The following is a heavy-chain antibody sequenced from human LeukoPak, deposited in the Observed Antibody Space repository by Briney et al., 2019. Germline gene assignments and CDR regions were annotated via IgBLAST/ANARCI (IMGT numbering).Heavy chain of an antibody. D-gene: IGHD5-12*01. Sequence: SETLSLTCTVSGGSISSYYWSWIRQPPGKGLEWIGYIYYSGSTNYNPSLKSRVTISVDTSKNQFSLKLSSVTAADTAVYYCARERGYSGYDSVYYFDYWGLGTLVSVSS. CDR1: GGSISSYY. CDR2: IYYSGST. J-gene: IGHJ4*02. CDR3: ARERGYSGYDSVYYFDY. V-gene: IGHV4-59*01.